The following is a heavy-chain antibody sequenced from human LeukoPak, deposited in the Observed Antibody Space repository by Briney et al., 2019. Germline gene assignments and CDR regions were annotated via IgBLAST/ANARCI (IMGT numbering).Heavy chain of an antibody. Sequence: SGGSLRLSCAASGFIFNNFALNWVRQAPGKGLEWVPDISDSGGDTYYADSVRGRFTISRDNFKNTLYLQMNSLRADDTAIYYCARVIRYGSGNYYYFDYWGQGTLVTVSS. CDR3: ARVIRYGSGNYYYFDY. CDR1: GFIFNNFA. J-gene: IGHJ4*02. V-gene: IGHV3-23*01. D-gene: IGHD3-10*01. CDR2: ISDSGGDT.